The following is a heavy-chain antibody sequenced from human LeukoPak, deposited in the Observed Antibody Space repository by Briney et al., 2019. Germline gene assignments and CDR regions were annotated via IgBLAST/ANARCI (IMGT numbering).Heavy chain of an antibody. J-gene: IGHJ2*01. Sequence: SETLSLTCTVSSGSISSYYWSWIRQPPGKGLEWIGYIYYSGSTNYNPSLKSRVTISVDTSKNQFSLKLSSVTAADTAVYYCAREPHSGSYQSYWYFDLWGRGTLVTVSS. CDR2: IYYSGST. CDR1: SGSISSYY. D-gene: IGHD1-26*01. CDR3: AREPHSGSYQSYWYFDL. V-gene: IGHV4-59*01.